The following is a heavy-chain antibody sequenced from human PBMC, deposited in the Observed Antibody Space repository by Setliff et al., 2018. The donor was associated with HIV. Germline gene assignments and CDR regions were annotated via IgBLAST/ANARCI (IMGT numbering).Heavy chain of an antibody. CDR1: GGSFSGYY. Sequence: SETLSLTCAVYGGSFSGYYWSWIRQPPGKGLEWIGEINHSGSTNYNPSLKSQVTISVDTSKNQFSLKLSSVTAADTAVYYCARGLGYSSGWYTNWFDPWGQGTLVTVSS. CDR2: INHSGST. V-gene: IGHV4-34*01. CDR3: ARGLGYSSGWYTNWFDP. D-gene: IGHD6-19*01. J-gene: IGHJ5*02.